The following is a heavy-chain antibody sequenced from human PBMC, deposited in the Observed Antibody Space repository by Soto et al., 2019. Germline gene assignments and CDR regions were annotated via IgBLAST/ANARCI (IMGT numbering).Heavy chain of an antibody. V-gene: IGHV3-33*01. D-gene: IGHD2-21*02. Sequence: PGGCRRRSWAAGGFTFNNNGMQWDRQAAGKGLEWVAVIWVDGRNKYYADSVKGRFRICRDNSKQTLYRQMDGLRAEETAISRRARRKLTAPASDYSSYYAMDVWGQGTTVTVSS. CDR1: GFTFNNNG. J-gene: IGHJ6*02. CDR3: ARRKLTAPASDYSSYYAMDV. CDR2: IWVDGRNK.